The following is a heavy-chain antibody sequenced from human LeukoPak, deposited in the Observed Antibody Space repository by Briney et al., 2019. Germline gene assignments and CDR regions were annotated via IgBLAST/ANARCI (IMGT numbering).Heavy chain of an antibody. CDR2: MYTSGST. V-gene: IGHV4-61*02. D-gene: IGHD3-22*01. CDR3: ARDPYYYDSSGYV. CDR1: GGSISSGSYY. J-gene: IGHJ4*02. Sequence: SETLSLTCTVSGGSISSGSYYWSWIRQPAGKGLEWIGRMYTSGSTNYNPSLKSRVTISVDTSKNQFSLKLSSVTAADTAVYYCARDPYYYDSSGYVWGQGTLVTVSS.